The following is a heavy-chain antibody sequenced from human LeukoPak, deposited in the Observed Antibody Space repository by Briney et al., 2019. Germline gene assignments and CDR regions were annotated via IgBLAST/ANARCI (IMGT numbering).Heavy chain of an antibody. Sequence: SETLSLTCTVSGGSISSYYWSWIRQPPGRGLEWIGYIYSSGSTNYNPSLKSRITISVDTSKNQFSLKLSSVTAADTAVYYCARFAYCGGHCWYYFDYWGQGSLVTVSS. V-gene: IGHV4-59*01. D-gene: IGHD2-21*02. CDR1: GGSISSYY. CDR2: IYSSGST. J-gene: IGHJ4*02. CDR3: ARFAYCGGHCWYYFDY.